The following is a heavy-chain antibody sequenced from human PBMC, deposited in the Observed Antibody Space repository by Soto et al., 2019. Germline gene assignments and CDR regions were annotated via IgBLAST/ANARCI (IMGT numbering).Heavy chain of an antibody. CDR3: ARRERYYGSPGWFDP. J-gene: IGHJ5*02. Sequence: PSETLSLTCPASGGSISSFTYYWGWIRQPPGKGLEWIGTVYYNENTYYNPSLKSRVTITVDTAKNQFSLNLRSVTAADTAMYFCARRERYYGSPGWFDPWGPGTLVTVSS. V-gene: IGHV4-39*01. CDR2: VYYNENT. D-gene: IGHD3-10*01. CDR1: GGSISSFTYY.